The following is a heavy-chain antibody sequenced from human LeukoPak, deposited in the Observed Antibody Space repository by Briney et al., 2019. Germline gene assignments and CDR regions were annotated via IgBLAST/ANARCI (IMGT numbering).Heavy chain of an antibody. D-gene: IGHD5-24*01. J-gene: IGHJ6*02. CDR1: GFTFSSYW. CDR2: INSDGSST. V-gene: IGHV3-74*01. Sequence: GGSLRLSCAASGFTFSSYWMHWVRQAPGKGLVWVSRINSDGSSTSYADSVKGRFTISRDNAKNTLYLQMNSLRAEDTAVYYCARDHEWLQFVCYYYYGMDVWGQGTTVTVSS. CDR3: ARDHEWLQFVCYYYYGMDV.